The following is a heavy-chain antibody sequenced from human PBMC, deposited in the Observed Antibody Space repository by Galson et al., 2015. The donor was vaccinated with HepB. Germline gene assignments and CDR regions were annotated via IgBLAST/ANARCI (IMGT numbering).Heavy chain of an antibody. CDR2: ISSSSSTI. D-gene: IGHD6-13*01. V-gene: IGHV3-48*01. CDR3: AKDSGYSSSYFDY. J-gene: IGHJ4*02. CDR1: GFTFSSYS. Sequence: SLRLSCAASGFTFSSYSMNWVRQAPGKGLEWVSYISSSSSTIYYADSVKGRFTISRDNAKNSLYLQMNSLRAEDTAVYYCAKDSGYSSSYFDYWGQGTLVTVSS.